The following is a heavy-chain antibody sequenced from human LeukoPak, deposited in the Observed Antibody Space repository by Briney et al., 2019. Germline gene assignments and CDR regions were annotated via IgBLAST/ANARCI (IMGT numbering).Heavy chain of an antibody. CDR3: ARPRTWGPQRADAFDI. CDR1: GYTFTGYY. Sequence: GASVKVSCKASGYTFTGYYMHWVRQAPGQGLEWMSWINPNSSDTNYAQKVQGRVTMTRDTSNSTAYMELSRLRSDDTAVYYCARPRTWGPQRADAFDIWGQGTMITVSS. V-gene: IGHV1-2*02. D-gene: IGHD7-27*01. J-gene: IGHJ3*02. CDR2: INPNSSDT.